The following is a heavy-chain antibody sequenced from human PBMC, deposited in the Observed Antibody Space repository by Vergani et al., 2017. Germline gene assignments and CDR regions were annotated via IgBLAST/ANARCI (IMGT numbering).Heavy chain of an antibody. CDR2: IYPGDSDT. D-gene: IGHD1-26*01. J-gene: IGHJ3*02. CDR1: GYIFTNFW. V-gene: IGHV5-51*03. Sequence: EVQLVQSGAEVKKPGESLKISCKGSGYIFTNFWIGWVRQMPGKGLEWMGIIYPGDSDTRYSPSFQGQVTISADKSISTAYLQWSSLKASDTAMYYCARPSGSYYRRGIGAFDIWSQGTMVTISS. CDR3: ARPSGSYYRRGIGAFDI.